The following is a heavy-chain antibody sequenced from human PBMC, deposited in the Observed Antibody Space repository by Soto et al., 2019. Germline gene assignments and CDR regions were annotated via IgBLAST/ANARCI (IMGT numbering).Heavy chain of an antibody. CDR2: ISYDGSNK. CDR1: GFTFSSYA. J-gene: IGHJ6*02. V-gene: IGHV3-30-3*01. D-gene: IGHD3-9*01. CDR3: ARLDYDILTGYSSRGNYYYYGMDV. Sequence: QVQLVESGGGVVQPGRSLRLSCAASGFTFSSYAMHWVRQAPGKGLEWVAVISYDGSNKYYADSVQGRFTISRDNSKNTLYLQMNSLRAEDTAVYYCARLDYDILTGYSSRGNYYYYGMDVWGQGTTVTVSS.